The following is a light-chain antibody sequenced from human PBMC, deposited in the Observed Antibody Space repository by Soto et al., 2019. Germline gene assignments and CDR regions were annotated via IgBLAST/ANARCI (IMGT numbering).Light chain of an antibody. Sequence: QSVLTQPASVSGSPGQSITICCTGTSSDVGGYNYVSWYQQHPGKAPQLMIYAVTDRPSGVSSRFSGSKSGNTASLTISGLQAEDEADYYCSSYTSSSTLFGTGTKVTVL. V-gene: IGLV2-14*01. CDR2: AVT. J-gene: IGLJ1*01. CDR1: SSDVGGYNY. CDR3: SSYTSSSTL.